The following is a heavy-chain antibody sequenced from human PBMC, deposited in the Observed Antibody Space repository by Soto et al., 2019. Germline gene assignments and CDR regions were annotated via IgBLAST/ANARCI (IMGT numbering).Heavy chain of an antibody. D-gene: IGHD1-7*01. Sequence: SVTLSLPWAFAGCSFTRNSGWSWVRPPPGQGLEWIGEIYRTGSTNYNPSLKSRVTISLDKSENQFSLKVTSLTAADTAVYYCASRDPGTSVDYWGQGTVVNVSA. CDR1: GCSFTRNSG. CDR3: ASRDPGTSVDY. CDR2: IYRTGST. V-gene: IGHV4-4*02. J-gene: IGHJ4*02.